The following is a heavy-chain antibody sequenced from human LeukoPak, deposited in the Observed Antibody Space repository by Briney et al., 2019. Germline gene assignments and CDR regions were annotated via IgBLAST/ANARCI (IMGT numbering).Heavy chain of an antibody. CDR3: AKVRLYYDFWSGYYAFDP. Sequence: PGGSLRLSCAASGFTFSSYAMHWVRQAPGKGLEWVAVISYDGSNKYYADSVKGRFTISRDNSKNTLYLQMNSLRAEDTAVYYCAKVRLYYDFWSGYYAFDPWGQGTLVTVSS. CDR1: GFTFSSYA. D-gene: IGHD3-3*01. V-gene: IGHV3-30-3*01. J-gene: IGHJ5*02. CDR2: ISYDGSNK.